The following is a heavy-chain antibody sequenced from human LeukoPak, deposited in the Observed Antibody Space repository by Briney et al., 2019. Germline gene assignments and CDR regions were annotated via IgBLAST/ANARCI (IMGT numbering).Heavy chain of an antibody. V-gene: IGHV3-20*04. J-gene: IGHJ4*02. Sequence: PGGSLRLSCAASGFTFNDYGMSWVRQAPGKGLDWVSGINWNGGSTGYADSVKGRFTISRDNAKNSLYLQMNSLRAEDTALYYCARDGGDSGSYSILFDYWGQGTLVTVSS. CDR3: ARDGGDSGSYSILFDY. CDR2: INWNGGST. CDR1: GFTFNDYG. D-gene: IGHD1-26*01.